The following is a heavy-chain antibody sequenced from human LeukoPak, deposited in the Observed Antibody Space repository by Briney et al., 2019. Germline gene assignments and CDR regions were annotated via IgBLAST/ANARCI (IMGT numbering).Heavy chain of an antibody. CDR3: ARESYSNYLGYMDV. CDR2: IKESGSNK. Sequence: PGGSLRLSCAASGFTFDYYWMTWVRQAPGKGLEWLANIKESGSNKYYADSVKGRFTISRDNAKNSLYLQMSSLRAEDTAVYYCARESYSNYLGYMDVWGKGTTVTVSS. J-gene: IGHJ6*03. D-gene: IGHD4-11*01. V-gene: IGHV3-7*01. CDR1: GFTFDYYW.